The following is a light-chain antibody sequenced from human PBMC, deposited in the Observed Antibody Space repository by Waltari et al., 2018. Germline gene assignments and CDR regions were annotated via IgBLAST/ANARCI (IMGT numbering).Light chain of an antibody. J-gene: IGLJ3*02. CDR3: SSYTSTDTWV. CDR2: AVS. V-gene: IGLV2-14*03. CDR1: SIDIGTYNY. Sequence: QSALTQPAAVSGSPGQSITISCTGTSIDIGTYNYVAWSQQHPGKAPKLMIYAVSNRPSGVSSRFSASKSGNTASLTISGLQAEDEADYYCSSYTSTDTWVFGGGTKLTVL.